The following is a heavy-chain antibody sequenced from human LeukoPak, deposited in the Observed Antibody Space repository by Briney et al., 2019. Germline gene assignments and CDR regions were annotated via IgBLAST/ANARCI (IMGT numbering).Heavy chain of an antibody. Sequence: PGGSLRLSCAASGFTFSSNYMSWVRQAPGKGLEWVSVIYSGGSTYYADSVKGRFTISRDNSKNTLYLQMNSLRAEDTAVYYCARDWRYGDYSYYYYGMDVWGQGTTVTVSS. V-gene: IGHV3-66*01. CDR1: GFTFSSNY. D-gene: IGHD4-17*01. CDR3: ARDWRYGDYSYYYYGMDV. CDR2: IYSGGST. J-gene: IGHJ6*02.